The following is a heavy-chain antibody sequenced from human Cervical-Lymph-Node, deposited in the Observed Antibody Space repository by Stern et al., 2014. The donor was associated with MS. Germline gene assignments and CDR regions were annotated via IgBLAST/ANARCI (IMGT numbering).Heavy chain of an antibody. CDR1: GLSLTELA. V-gene: IGHV1-24*01. CDR2: LDREDGEI. J-gene: IGHJ4*02. Sequence: VQLVQSGAEVKKPGASVKVSCKGSGLSLTELAMHWVRQAPGKGLEWMGCLDREDGEIVYAQKFQGRVTMTEDTSTNTAYMEVSTLRSDDTAVYYCATDYDYWGQGTLVAVSS. CDR3: ATDYDY.